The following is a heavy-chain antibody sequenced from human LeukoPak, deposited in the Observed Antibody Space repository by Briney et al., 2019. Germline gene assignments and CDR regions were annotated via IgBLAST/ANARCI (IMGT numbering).Heavy chain of an antibody. D-gene: IGHD3-22*01. CDR3: ARDRNGYPY. CDR1: GGSISNYY. Sequence: SETLSLTCTVSGGSISNYYWSWIRQPPGKGLEWIGYIYYTGSTNYNPSLRGRVTISVDTSKNQFSLKLSSVTAADTAVYYCARDRNGYPYWGQGTLVTVSS. J-gene: IGHJ4*02. V-gene: IGHV4-59*01. CDR2: IYYTGST.